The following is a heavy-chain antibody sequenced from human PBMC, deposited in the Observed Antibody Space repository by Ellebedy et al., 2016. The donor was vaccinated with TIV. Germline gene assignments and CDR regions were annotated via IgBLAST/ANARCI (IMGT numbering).Heavy chain of an antibody. J-gene: IGHJ6*02. D-gene: IGHD2-21*01. Sequence: MPSEPLSLTCTVPGGSISSFSWSWIRQPPGKGLASIGYVYYSGSTNYNPSLKRRVTISVDTSKNQFYLTLTSVIAADTAVYYCARRDGVMGSGGYYHYGMDVWGQGTTVTVSS. CDR2: VYYSGST. V-gene: IGHV4-59*08. CDR1: GGSISSFS. CDR3: ARRDGVMGSGGYYHYGMDV.